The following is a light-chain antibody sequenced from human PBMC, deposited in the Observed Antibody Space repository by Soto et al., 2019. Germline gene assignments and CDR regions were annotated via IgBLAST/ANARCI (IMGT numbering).Light chain of an antibody. J-gene: IGKJ1*01. V-gene: IGKV3-11*01. Sequence: EIVLTQSPATLSSFPGDRVTLSCRASQAVNTRLAWYQHKPGQAPRLLIYLASNRAAGVPARFSGSGSGTDVTLTISDVEPEDFAVYYFHQRQSWPRTFGQGTTVDIK. CDR2: LAS. CDR1: QAVNTR. CDR3: HQRQSWPRT.